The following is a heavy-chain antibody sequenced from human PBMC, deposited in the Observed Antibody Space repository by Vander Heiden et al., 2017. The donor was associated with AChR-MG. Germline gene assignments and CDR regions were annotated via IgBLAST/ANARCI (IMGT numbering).Heavy chain of an antibody. CDR1: GFPFSSYN. Sequence: EVQLVESGGGLVQPGGSLRLSCAASGFPFSSYNMNWVRQAPGKGLEWVSYISSGSNTIYYADSVRGRFTISRDNAKNSLYLQMNSLRDEDTAVYYCARMKHGSGSFYNYWGQGTLVTVSS. CDR2: ISSGSNTI. D-gene: IGHD3-10*01. CDR3: ARMKHGSGSFYNY. J-gene: IGHJ4*02. V-gene: IGHV3-48*02.